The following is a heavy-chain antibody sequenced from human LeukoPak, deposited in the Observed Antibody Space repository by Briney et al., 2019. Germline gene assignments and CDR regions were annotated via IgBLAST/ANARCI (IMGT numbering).Heavy chain of an antibody. CDR3: ARIPKKPLGWGLYYFDS. J-gene: IGHJ4*02. D-gene: IGHD7-27*01. Sequence: PSGTLSLTCAVSGGSISSSNWWSWVRQPPGKGLEWIGEIYHSGSTNYDPSLKSRVTISVDTSKNQFSLKLSSVTAADTAVYYCARIPKKPLGWGLYYFDSWGQGTLVTVSS. V-gene: IGHV4-4*02. CDR2: IYHSGST. CDR1: GGSISSSNW.